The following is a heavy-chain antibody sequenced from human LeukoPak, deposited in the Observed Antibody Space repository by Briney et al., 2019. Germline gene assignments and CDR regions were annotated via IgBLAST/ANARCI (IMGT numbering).Heavy chain of an antibody. CDR1: GFTFSSFA. CDR3: ATNRTTGGHRFDY. CDR2: ISGSGDST. V-gene: IGHV3-23*01. D-gene: IGHD1-1*01. J-gene: IGHJ4*02. Sequence: PGGSLRLPCTASGFTFSSFAMSWVRQAPGKGLDWVSAISGSGDSTSYADSARGRFIISRDNSKNTLYLQMDSLRAEDTAVYYCATNRTTGGHRFDYWGQGTLVTVSS.